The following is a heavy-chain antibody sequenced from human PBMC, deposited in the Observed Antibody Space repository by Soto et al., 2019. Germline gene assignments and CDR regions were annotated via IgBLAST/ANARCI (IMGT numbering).Heavy chain of an antibody. J-gene: IGHJ4*02. CDR1: GFTFSSYA. CDR2: ISVTGGT. Sequence: GGSLRLSCAASGFTFSSYAMNWVRQAPGKGPEWVSHISVTGGTYYADSVKGRFTISRDNSKSTLFLQMNSLRAEDTALYYCAKSLNTATSFDYWGQGTPVTVSS. CDR3: AKSLNTATSFDY. V-gene: IGHV3-23*01.